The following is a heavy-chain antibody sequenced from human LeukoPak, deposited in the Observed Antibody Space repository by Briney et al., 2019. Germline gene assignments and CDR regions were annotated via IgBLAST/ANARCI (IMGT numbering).Heavy chain of an antibody. CDR3: ARAVNYDFWSGYPNWFDP. J-gene: IGHJ5*02. D-gene: IGHD3-3*01. Sequence: SETLSLTCTVSGGSISSYYWSWIRQPPGKGLEWIGYIYYSGSTNYNPSLKSRVTISVDTSKNQFSPKLSSVTAADTAVYYCARAVNYDFWSGYPNWFDPWGQGTLVTVSS. CDR1: GGSISSYY. V-gene: IGHV4-59*01. CDR2: IYYSGST.